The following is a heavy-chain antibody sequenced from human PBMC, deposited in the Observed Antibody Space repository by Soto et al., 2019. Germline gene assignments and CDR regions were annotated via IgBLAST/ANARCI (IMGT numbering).Heavy chain of an antibody. CDR3: ARDPPPAYDFWSGYYFDYYYGMDV. CDR1: GDSVSSNSAA. D-gene: IGHD3-3*01. CDR2: TYYRSKWYN. J-gene: IGHJ6*02. V-gene: IGHV6-1*01. Sequence: SQTLSLTCAISGDSVSSNSAAWNWIRQSPSRGLEWLRRTYYRSKWYNDYAVSVKSRITINPDTSKNQFSLQLNSVTPEDTAVYYCARDPPPAYDFWSGYYFDYYYGMDVWGQGTKVTVS.